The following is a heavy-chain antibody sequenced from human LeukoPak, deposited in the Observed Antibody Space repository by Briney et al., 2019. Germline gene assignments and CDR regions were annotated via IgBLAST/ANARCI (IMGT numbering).Heavy chain of an antibody. J-gene: IGHJ5*02. CDR3: ARGHRGDTSGENWFDP. CDR2: IYYSGTT. Sequence: SETLSLTCTVSGGSISSYYWNWIRQPPGKGLEWIGYIYYSGTTNYNPSLKSRVSMSVDTSKNQFSLKLSSVTAADTAVYYCARGHRGDTSGENWFDPWGQGTLVTVSS. V-gene: IGHV4-59*01. CDR1: GGSISSYY. D-gene: IGHD1-26*01.